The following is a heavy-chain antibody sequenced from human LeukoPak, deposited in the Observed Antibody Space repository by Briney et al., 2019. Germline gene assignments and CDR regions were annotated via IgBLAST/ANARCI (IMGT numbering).Heavy chain of an antibody. CDR2: FDPEDGET. CDR1: GYTLTELS. D-gene: IGHD3-22*01. J-gene: IGHJ4*02. CDR3: ATVGIYYDSSGYFDY. Sequence: ASVKVSCKVSGYTLTELSMHWVRQAPGKGLEWMGGFDPEDGETIYAQKFQGRVTMTEDTSTDTAYMELSSLRSEDTAVYYCATVGIYYDSSGYFDYWGQGTLVTVSS. V-gene: IGHV1-24*01.